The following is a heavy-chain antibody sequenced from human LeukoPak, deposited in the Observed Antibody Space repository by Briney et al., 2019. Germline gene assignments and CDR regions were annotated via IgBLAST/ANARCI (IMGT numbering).Heavy chain of an antibody. J-gene: IGHJ4*02. CDR2: IYHSGST. D-gene: IGHD6-19*01. CDR3: ARAVADAFDY. Sequence: SETLSLTCAVSGGPISSSNWWSWVRQPPGKGLEWIGEIYHSGSTNYNPSLKSRVTMSVDTSKNQFSLKLSSVTAADTAVYYCARAVADAFDYWGQGTLVTVSS. V-gene: IGHV4-4*02. CDR1: GGPISSSNW.